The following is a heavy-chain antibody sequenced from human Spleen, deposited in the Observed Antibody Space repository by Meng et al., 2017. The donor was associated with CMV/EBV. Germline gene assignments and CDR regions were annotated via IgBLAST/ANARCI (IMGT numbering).Heavy chain of an antibody. Sequence: HLQWQGCGPGLVKPSATLSLTCPASGGSSSSSSYYWGWIRQPPGKGLKWIGSIYYSGSTYYNPSLKSRVTISVDTSKNQFSLKLSSVTAADSAVYYCARVGSPYGSGSFALYYFNYWGQGTLVTVSS. CDR2: IYYSGST. J-gene: IGHJ4*02. CDR1: GGSSSSSSYY. CDR3: ARVGSPYGSGSFALYYFNY. D-gene: IGHD3-10*01. V-gene: IGHV4-39*07.